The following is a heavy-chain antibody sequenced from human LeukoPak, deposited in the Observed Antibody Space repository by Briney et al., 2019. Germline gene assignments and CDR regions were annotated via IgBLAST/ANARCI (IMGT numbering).Heavy chain of an antibody. CDR2: IYYSGST. CDR1: GGSITSSDHY. Sequence: KASETLSLTGTVSGGSITSSDHYWGWVRQPPGKGLEWIGSIYYSGSTYYTPSLKSRVTISVDTSKNQFSLKLSSVSAADTAVYYCARLISLRYYDYWGQGTLVTVSS. J-gene: IGHJ4*02. V-gene: IGHV4-39*01. D-gene: IGHD3-9*01. CDR3: ARLISLRYYDY.